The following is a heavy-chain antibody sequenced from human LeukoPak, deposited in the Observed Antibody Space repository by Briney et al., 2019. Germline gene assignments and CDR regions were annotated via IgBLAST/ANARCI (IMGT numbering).Heavy chain of an antibody. Sequence: SQTLSLTCAISGDSVSSNTATWNWIRQSPSRGLEWLGRTYYRSKWYNDDAVSVKSRITINPDTSKNQFSLQLKSVPPEDTAVYYCAKVGEHRSGQPAIYYYYMDVWGKGTTVTVSS. CDR2: TYYRSKWYN. J-gene: IGHJ6*03. D-gene: IGHD1/OR15-1a*01. V-gene: IGHV6-1*01. CDR3: AKVGEHRSGQPAIYYYYMDV. CDR1: GDSVSSNTAT.